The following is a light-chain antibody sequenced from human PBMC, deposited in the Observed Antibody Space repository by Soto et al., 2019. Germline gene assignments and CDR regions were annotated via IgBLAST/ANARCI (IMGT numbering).Light chain of an antibody. CDR3: QQYNNWPPWT. Sequence: EIVMTQSPATLSVSPGERATLSCRASQSVSSNLAWYQQKPGQVPRLLIYGASTRATGIPARFGGSGSGTEFTLTISSLQSEDFAVYYCQQYNNWPPWTFGQGTKVDIK. CDR1: QSVSSN. J-gene: IGKJ1*01. V-gene: IGKV3-15*01. CDR2: GAS.